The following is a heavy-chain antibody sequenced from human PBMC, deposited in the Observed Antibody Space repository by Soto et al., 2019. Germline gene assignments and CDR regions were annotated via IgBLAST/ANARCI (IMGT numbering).Heavy chain of an antibody. CDR2: VSYDGSDK. J-gene: IGHJ4*02. Sequence: QVQLVESGGGVVQPGRSLGLSCAASGFTFNTYGMHWVRQAPGKGLEWLAVVSYDGSDKYYADSVRGRFTISRDNSINTLFLQMDSLRPDDTAVYYCIRGPYYGSGTLDYWGQGTMVTVSS. CDR1: GFTFNTYG. D-gene: IGHD3-10*01. CDR3: IRGPYYGSGTLDY. V-gene: IGHV3-30*03.